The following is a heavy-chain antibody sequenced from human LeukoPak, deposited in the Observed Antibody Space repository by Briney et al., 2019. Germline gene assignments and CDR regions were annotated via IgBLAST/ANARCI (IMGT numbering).Heavy chain of an antibody. D-gene: IGHD5-24*01. V-gene: IGHV3-30-3*01. CDR3: ARILRDGHNDPFDY. Sequence: GGSLRLSCAASGFTFSSYAMHWVRQAPGKGLEWVAVISYDGSNKYYADSVKGRFTISRDNSKNTLYLQMNSLRAEDAAVYYCARILRDGHNDPFDYWGQGTLVTVSS. J-gene: IGHJ4*02. CDR1: GFTFSSYA. CDR2: ISYDGSNK.